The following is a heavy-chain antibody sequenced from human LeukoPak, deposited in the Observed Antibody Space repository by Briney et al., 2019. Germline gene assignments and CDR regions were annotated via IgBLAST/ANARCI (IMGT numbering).Heavy chain of an antibody. CDR2: INRDGSEK. CDR1: GFTLSSYW. D-gene: IGHD6-19*01. V-gene: IGHV3-7*01. J-gene: IGHJ5*02. CDR3: ATASRTVAPGT. Sequence: QTGGSLRLSCAASGFTLSSYWMSWVRQAPGKGLEWVANINRDGSEKYYVDSVKGRFTISRDNAENSLYLQMNNLRADDTAVYHCATASRTVAPGTWGQGTLVTVSS.